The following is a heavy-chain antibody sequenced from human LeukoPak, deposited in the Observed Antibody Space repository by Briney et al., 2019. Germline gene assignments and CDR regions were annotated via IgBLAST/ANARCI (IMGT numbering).Heavy chain of an antibody. V-gene: IGHV3-74*01. CDR3: ARVGNGDFTWFNP. J-gene: IGHJ5*02. Sequence: TGGSLRLSCVASGFTFTSYWMHWVRHAPGKGLVWVSRINSDGSSTNCADSVKGRFTISRDNAKNTLYLQMNSLRAEDTAVYYCARVGNGDFTWFNPWGQGTLVSVSS. CDR1: GFTFTSYW. CDR2: INSDGSST. D-gene: IGHD2-21*01.